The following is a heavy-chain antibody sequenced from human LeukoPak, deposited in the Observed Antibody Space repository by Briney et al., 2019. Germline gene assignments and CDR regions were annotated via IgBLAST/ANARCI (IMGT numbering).Heavy chain of an antibody. Sequence: GASVKVSCKASGGTFSSYAISWVRQAPGQGLEWMGGIIPIFGTANYAQKFQGRVTITADESTSTAYMELSSLSSEDTAVYYCARGRQLVESFDYWGQGTLVTVSS. CDR1: GGTFSSYA. V-gene: IGHV1-69*13. J-gene: IGHJ4*02. CDR3: ARGRQLVESFDY. D-gene: IGHD6-13*01. CDR2: IIPIFGTA.